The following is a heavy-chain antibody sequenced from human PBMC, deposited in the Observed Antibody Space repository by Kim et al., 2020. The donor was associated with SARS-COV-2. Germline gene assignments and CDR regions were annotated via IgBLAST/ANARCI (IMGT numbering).Heavy chain of an antibody. CDR2: INAGNGNT. V-gene: IGHV1-3*01. CDR3: ARDFPPKFNSGYLDV. CDR1: GYTFTSYA. Sequence: ASVKVSCKASGYTFTSYAMHWVRQAPGQRLEWMGWINAGNGNTKYSQKFQGRVTITRDTSASTAYMELSSLRSEDTAVYYCARDFPPKFNSGYLDVWGQGTTVTVSS. D-gene: IGHD5-12*01. J-gene: IGHJ6*02.